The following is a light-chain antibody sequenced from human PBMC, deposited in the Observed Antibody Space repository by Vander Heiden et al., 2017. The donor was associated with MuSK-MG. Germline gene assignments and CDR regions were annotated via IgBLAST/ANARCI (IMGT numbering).Light chain of an antibody. V-gene: IGKV3-20*01. CDR1: QSVSSSY. CDR3: QQYGDSPRFT. CDR2: GAS. J-gene: IGKJ3*01. Sequence: ELVLTQSPGTLSLSPGERATLSCRASQSVSSSYLAWYQQKPGQAPRLLIYGASTRATGIPDRFSGRGSGTDFTLTISRLEPEDFAVYYCQQYGDSPRFTFGPGTKVDIK.